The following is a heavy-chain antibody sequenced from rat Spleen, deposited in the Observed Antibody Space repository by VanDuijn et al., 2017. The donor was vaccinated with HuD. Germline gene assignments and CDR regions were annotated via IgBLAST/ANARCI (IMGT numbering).Heavy chain of an antibody. D-gene: IGHD1-1*01. CDR2: FSYDGFTT. CDR3: TTTPGTTD. V-gene: IGHV5-20*01. CDR1: GFTFRNYD. Sequence: EVQLVESGGDLVQPGRSLKLSCAASGFTFRNYDMAWVRQAPTKGLEWVAAFSYDGFTTYYRDSVRGRFTISRDDAKSTLSLQMDSLRSEDTATYYCTTTPGTTDWGQGTLVTVSS. J-gene: IGHJ3*01.